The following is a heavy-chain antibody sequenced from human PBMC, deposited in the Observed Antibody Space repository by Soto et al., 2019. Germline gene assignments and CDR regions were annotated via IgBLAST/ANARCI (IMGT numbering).Heavy chain of an antibody. CDR2: IFWDDDK. Sequence: QITLKESGPTLVKPTQTLTLTCTFSGFSLSTSGVGVGWIRQPPGKALEWLALIFWDDDKHYSPSLKSRLSITKDASKNQVVLTMTNMDPVDTATYYCVHRRGSSSSPYYDGLDVWGQGTTVTVSS. V-gene: IGHV2-5*02. CDR1: GFSLSTSGVG. D-gene: IGHD6-13*01. CDR3: VHRRGSSSSPYYDGLDV. J-gene: IGHJ6*02.